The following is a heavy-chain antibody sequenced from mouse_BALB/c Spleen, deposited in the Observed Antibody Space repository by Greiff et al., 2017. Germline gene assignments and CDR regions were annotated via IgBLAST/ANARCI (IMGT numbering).Heavy chain of an antibody. D-gene: IGHD2-3*01. V-gene: IGHV5-6-4*01. CDR1: GFTFSSYT. J-gene: IGHJ3*01. CDR3: TRGDGYYGGFAY. Sequence: EVKLMESGGGLVKPGGSLKLSCAASGFTFSSYTMSWVRQTPEKRLEWVATISSGGSYTYYPDSVKGRFTISRDNAKNTLYLQMSSLKSEDTAMYYCTRGDGYYGGFAYGGQGTLVTVSA. CDR2: ISSGGSYT.